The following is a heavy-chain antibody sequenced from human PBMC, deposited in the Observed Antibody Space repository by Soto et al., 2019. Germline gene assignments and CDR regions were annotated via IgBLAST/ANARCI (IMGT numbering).Heavy chain of an antibody. CDR3: ARVGTLWRFTRNGNWFDP. CDR2: MNPNSGNT. V-gene: IGHV1-8*01. Sequence: ASVKVSCKASGYTFTSYDINWVRQATGQGLEWMGWMNPNSGNTGYAQKSQGRVTMTRNTSISTAYMELSSLRSEDTAVYYCARVGTLWRFTRNGNWFDPWGQGTLVTVSS. CDR1: GYTFTSYD. D-gene: IGHD3-16*01. J-gene: IGHJ5*02.